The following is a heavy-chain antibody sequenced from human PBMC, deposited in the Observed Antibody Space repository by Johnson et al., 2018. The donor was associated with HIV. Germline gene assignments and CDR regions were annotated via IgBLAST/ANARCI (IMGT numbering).Heavy chain of an antibody. J-gene: IGHJ3*02. CDR3: ARDGSGLWELEGGDAFDI. V-gene: IGHV3-30*04. D-gene: IGHD1-26*01. Sequence: QVQLLESGGGVVQPGRSLRLSCAASGFTLSSYAMYWVRQAPGKGLEWVAVISYDGTRKHYADSVKGRFTISSDNSKNTLYLQMNSLRAEDTAVYYCARDGSGLWELEGGDAFDIWGQGTMVTVSS. CDR2: ISYDGTRK. CDR1: GFTLSSYA.